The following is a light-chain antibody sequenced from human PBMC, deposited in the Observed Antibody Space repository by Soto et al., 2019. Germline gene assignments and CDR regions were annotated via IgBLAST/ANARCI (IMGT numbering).Light chain of an antibody. CDR3: CSYASSTTYVI. CDR1: NSDVGRYNL. Sequence: QSALTQPASVSGSPGQSITISCTGTNSDVGRYNLVSWYQQRPGQAPQVLIYEVTKRPSGVSDRFSGSKSGNTASLTISGLQADDEGEYFCCSYASSTTYVIFGGGTKLTVL. J-gene: IGLJ2*01. CDR2: EVT. V-gene: IGLV2-23*02.